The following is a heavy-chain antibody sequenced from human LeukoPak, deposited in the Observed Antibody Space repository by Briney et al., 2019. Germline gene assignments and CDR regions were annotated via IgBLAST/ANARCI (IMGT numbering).Heavy chain of an antibody. V-gene: IGHV3-30-3*01. CDR1: GFTFNNYW. CDR3: ARDSYSSGYFDY. J-gene: IGHJ4*02. CDR2: ISYDGSNK. Sequence: GGSLRLSCAASGFTFNNYWMSWVRQAPGKGLEWVAVISYDGSNKYYADSVKGRFTISRDNSKNTLYLQMNSLRAEDTAVYYCARDSYSSGYFDYWGQGTLVTVSS. D-gene: IGHD3-22*01.